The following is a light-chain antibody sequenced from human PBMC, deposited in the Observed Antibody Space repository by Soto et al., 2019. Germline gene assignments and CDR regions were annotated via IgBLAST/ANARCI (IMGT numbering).Light chain of an antibody. CDR3: SSYTSSSAPSAV. J-gene: IGLJ7*01. Sequence: QSALTQPASVSGSPGQSITLSCTGTSSDVGGYNYVSWYQQHPGKAPQLMIYDVSNRPSGVSNRFSGSKSGNTASLTISGLQAEDEADYFCSSYTSSSAPSAVFGGGTQLTVL. V-gene: IGLV2-14*01. CDR2: DVS. CDR1: SSDVGGYNY.